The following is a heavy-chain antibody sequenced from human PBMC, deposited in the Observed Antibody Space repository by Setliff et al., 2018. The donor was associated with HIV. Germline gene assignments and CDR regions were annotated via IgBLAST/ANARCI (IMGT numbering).Heavy chain of an antibody. CDR2: IYYNGIT. J-gene: IGHJ4*02. Sequence: SETLSLTCTVSGASMTDFYWSWIRQTPGKGLEWIGQIYYNGITNYNPSLKSRVTMSVDTSKNQFSLKLSSVTAADTAVYYCARREGAGKFDYWGQGTLVTVSS. CDR3: ARREGAGKFDY. V-gene: IGHV4-59*08. CDR1: GASMTDFY.